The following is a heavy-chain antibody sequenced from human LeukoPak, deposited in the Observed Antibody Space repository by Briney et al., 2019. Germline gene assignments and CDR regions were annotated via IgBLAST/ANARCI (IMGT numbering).Heavy chain of an antibody. CDR3: GRSRSISGWFDP. CDR1: GGSLSSHY. CDR2: IYYSGSI. Sequence: PSETLSLTCTVSGGSLSSHYWHWIRQPPGKGLEWIGYIYYSGSIKYNPSLKSRVTISGDASKNQISLKLNSVTTADTAVYYCGRSRSISGWFDPWGQGTLVTVSS. V-gene: IGHV4-59*11. D-gene: IGHD6-19*01. J-gene: IGHJ5*02.